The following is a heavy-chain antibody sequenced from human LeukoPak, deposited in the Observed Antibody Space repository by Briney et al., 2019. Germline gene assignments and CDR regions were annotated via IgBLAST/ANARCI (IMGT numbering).Heavy chain of an antibody. V-gene: IGHV4-59*01. CDR1: GGSISSYY. CDR2: IYYSGST. CDR3: ARGEWLLTY. J-gene: IGHJ4*02. Sequence: SETLSLTCTVSGGSISSYYWSWIRQPPGKGLEWIGYIYYSGSTNYNPSLKSRVTISVDTSKNQFSLKLSSVTAADTAVYYCARGEWLLTYWGQGTLVTVSS. D-gene: IGHD3-3*01.